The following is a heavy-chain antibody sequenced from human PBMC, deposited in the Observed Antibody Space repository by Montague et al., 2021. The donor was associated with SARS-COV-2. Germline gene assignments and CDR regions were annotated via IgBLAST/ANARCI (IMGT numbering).Heavy chain of an antibody. V-gene: IGHV4-61*02. J-gene: IGHJ3*02. CDR1: GASITSATYY. Sequence: TLSLTCTVSGASITSATYYWSWIRQPAGKGLEWIGRIYNNENTNYNPSLQSRVTISVDTSKNQFALKLSSATAAGTAVYYCARGVKDGYNSHGFDIWGQGTVVTVSS. CDR3: ARGVKDGYNSHGFDI. CDR2: IYNNENT. D-gene: IGHD5-24*01.